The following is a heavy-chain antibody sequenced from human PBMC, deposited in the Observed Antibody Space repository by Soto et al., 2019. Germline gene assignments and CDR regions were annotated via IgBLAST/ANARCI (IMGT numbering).Heavy chain of an antibody. D-gene: IGHD6-13*01. CDR2: INPNSGGK. CDR1: GYTFTGYY. CDR3: ARDRAGGSWKFDP. Sequence: QVQLVQSGAEVKKPGASVKVSCKASGYTFTGYYMHWVRQAPGQGLEWMGWINPNSGGKNYAQKFQGWVTMTRDTSISTAYMELSRLRSDDTAVYYCARDRAGGSWKFDPWGQGTLVTVSS. V-gene: IGHV1-2*04. J-gene: IGHJ5*02.